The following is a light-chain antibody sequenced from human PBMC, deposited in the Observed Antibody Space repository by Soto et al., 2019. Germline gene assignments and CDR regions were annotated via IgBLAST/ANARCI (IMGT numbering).Light chain of an antibody. CDR3: QVWDSSSDHLV. Sequence: SYELTQPPSVSVAPGQTARITCGGTNIGSKSVHWYQQKPGQAPVLVVYDDSDRPSGSPERCSGSNSGNTATLTISRVEAGDEADYYCQVWDSSSDHLVFGGGTKVTVL. V-gene: IGLV3-21*02. CDR2: DDS. CDR1: NIGSKS. J-gene: IGLJ2*01.